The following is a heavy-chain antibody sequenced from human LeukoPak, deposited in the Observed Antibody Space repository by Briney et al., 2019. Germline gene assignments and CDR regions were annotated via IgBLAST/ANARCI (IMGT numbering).Heavy chain of an antibody. CDR2: IFISGTT. J-gene: IGHJ3*02. V-gene: IGHV4-4*07. Sequence: SETLSLTCIVSGDSISTYSWSWIRQPAGKGLEWIGRIFISGTTNYNPSLKSRVTMSVDTSKNQFSLKLSSVTAADTAVYYCARHHLVGARAFDIWGQGTMVTVSS. CDR1: GDSISTYS. CDR3: ARHHLVGARAFDI. D-gene: IGHD1-26*01.